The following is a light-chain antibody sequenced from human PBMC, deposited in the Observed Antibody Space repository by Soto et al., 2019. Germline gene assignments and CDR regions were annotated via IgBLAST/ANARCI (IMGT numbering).Light chain of an antibody. CDR2: DDS. Sequence: SYELTQPPSVSVAPGQTARIPCGKNNIGGKSVHWYQQKPGQAPVLVVYDDSDRPSGIPARFSGSNSGNTATLTISGVEDGDEADYYCQVWVTSSDQVFGGGTKLTVL. CDR1: NIGGKS. V-gene: IGLV3-21*02. J-gene: IGLJ2*01. CDR3: QVWVTSSDQV.